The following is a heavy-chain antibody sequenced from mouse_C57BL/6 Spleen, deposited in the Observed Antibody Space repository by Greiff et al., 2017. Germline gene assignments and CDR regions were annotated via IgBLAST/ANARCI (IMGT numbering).Heavy chain of an antibody. D-gene: IGHD2-4*01. J-gene: IGHJ3*01. V-gene: IGHV3-6*01. CDR2: ISYDGSN. CDR1: GYSITSGYY. Sequence: EVQLVESGPGLVKPSQSLSLTCSVTGYSITSGYYWNWIRQFPGNKLEWMGYISYDGSNNYNPSLKNRISITRDTSKNQFFLKLNSVTPEDTATYYCAREGIYYDYAGAYWGQGTLVTVSA. CDR3: AREGIYYDYAGAY.